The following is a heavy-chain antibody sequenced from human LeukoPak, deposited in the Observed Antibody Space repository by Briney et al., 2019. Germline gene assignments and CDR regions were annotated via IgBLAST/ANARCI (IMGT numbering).Heavy chain of an antibody. J-gene: IGHJ6*03. CDR2: INHSGST. CDR1: GGSFSGYY. V-gene: IGHV4-34*01. Sequence: MSSETLSLTCAVYGGSFSGYYWSWIRQPPGKGLEWIGEINHSGSTNYNPSLKSRVTISVDTSKNQFSLKLSSVTAADTAVYYCARARRWGGNSFWDNYYYYYMDVWGKGTTVTISS. CDR3: ARARRWGGNSFWDNYYYYYMDV. D-gene: IGHD4-23*01.